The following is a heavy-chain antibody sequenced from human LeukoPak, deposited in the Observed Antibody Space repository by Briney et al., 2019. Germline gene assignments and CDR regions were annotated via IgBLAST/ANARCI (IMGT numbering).Heavy chain of an antibody. CDR2: IYSGGTT. V-gene: IGHV3-66*01. Sequence: GGSLRLSCAASGFVVSGNYMSWVRQTPGKGLEWISVIYSGGTTYYVDSVKGRFTISRDDAGNTLGLQMNSLRVEDTAVYYCARAAGPSGHWGPGTLVIVSS. CDR3: ARAAGPSGH. J-gene: IGHJ4*02. CDR1: GFVVSGNY. D-gene: IGHD6-19*01.